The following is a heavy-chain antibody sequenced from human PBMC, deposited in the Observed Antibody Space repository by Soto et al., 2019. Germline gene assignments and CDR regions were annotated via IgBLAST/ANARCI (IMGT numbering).Heavy chain of an antibody. CDR3: AKKRRAGGNYGFHTDF. Sequence: EVQLLESGGGLVQPGGSLRLSCAASGFTFSSYGMTWVRQAPGKGLEWVSFSSATGAGTYYADSVKGRFTISRDNSKNTMYLQMTSLKSDDKAVDYCAKKRRAGGNYGFHTDFWGQGAMVIVSS. CDR1: GFTFSSYG. J-gene: IGHJ4*02. V-gene: IGHV3-23*01. CDR2: SSATGAGT. D-gene: IGHD1-7*01.